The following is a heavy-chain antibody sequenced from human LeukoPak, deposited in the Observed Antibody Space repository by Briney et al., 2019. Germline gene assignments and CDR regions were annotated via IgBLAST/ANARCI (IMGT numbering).Heavy chain of an antibody. V-gene: IGHV3-30*02. J-gene: IGHJ4*02. D-gene: IGHD2-2*02. CDR1: GFTFSSYG. Sequence: GGSLRLSCAASGFTFSSYGMHWVRRAPGKGLEWVAFIRYDGSNKYYADSVKGRFTISRDNSKNTLYLQMNSLRAEDTAVYYCAKDANPYCSSTSCYTWYFDYWGQGTLVTVSS. CDR3: AKDANPYCSSTSCYTWYFDY. CDR2: IRYDGSNK.